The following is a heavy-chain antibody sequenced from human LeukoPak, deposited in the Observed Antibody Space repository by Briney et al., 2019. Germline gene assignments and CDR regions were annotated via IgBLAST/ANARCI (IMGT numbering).Heavy chain of an antibody. CDR3: ARDLSDSSESAFDI. D-gene: IGHD3-22*01. CDR2: ISYDGSNR. V-gene: IGHV3-30-3*01. CDR1: GFTFSNYA. Sequence: GRSLRLSWAASGFTFSNYAMHSVRQAPGKGLEWVAVISYDGSNRYYADSVKGRFTISRDNSKNTLYLQMNSLRAEDTAVYYCARDLSDSSESAFDIWGQGTMVTVSS. J-gene: IGHJ3*02.